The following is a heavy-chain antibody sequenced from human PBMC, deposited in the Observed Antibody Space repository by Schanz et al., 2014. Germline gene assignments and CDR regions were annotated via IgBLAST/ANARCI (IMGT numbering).Heavy chain of an antibody. J-gene: IGHJ4*02. CDR3: ARDPVEGAPTPYYFDS. V-gene: IGHV3-21*02. D-gene: IGHD1-26*01. CDR2: ISTGRYL. CDR1: GFTLSSYS. Sequence: EVQLVESGGGLVKPGGSLRLSCAASGFTLSSYSLAWVRQAPGMGIEWVSFISTGRYLYYADSVKGRFTISRDNTKNSVCLQMSSLRVEDTGLYFCARDPVEGAPTPYYFDSWGPGTLVTVSS.